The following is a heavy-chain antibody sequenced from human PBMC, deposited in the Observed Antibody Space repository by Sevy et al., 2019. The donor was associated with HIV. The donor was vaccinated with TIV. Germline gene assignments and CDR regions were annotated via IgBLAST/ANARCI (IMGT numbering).Heavy chain of an antibody. CDR1: GFIFSNFA. V-gene: IGHV3-30*04. Sequence: GGSLRLSCTVSGFIFSNFAMHWVRQAPGKGLEWVAVTSYDGSHKYYIDSVKGRFTVSRDNSRNILSLEMNNLRRDDTAVYYCARGENDDEFFQYWGQGTLVTVSS. CDR3: ARGENDDEFFQY. D-gene: IGHD1-26*01. CDR2: TSYDGSHK. J-gene: IGHJ1*01.